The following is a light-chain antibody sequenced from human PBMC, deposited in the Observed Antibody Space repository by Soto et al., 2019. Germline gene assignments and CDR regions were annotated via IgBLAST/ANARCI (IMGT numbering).Light chain of an antibody. V-gene: IGKV1-9*01. CDR2: AAT. Sequence: IQLTQSPSSLSASVGDRVTITCRASQDISSFLAWYQQKPGKAPKLLIYAATSLQSGVPSGFSGSGSGTEFTLTISSLQPEDFETYYCQQLALYPSTFGGGTKVE. J-gene: IGKJ4*01. CDR1: QDISSF. CDR3: QQLALYPST.